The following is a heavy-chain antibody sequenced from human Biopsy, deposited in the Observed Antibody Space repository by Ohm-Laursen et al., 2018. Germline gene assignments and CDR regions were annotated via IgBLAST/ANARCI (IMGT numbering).Heavy chain of an antibody. J-gene: IGHJ2*01. Sequence: PSAKVSCKASGGTFTNHAVGWVRQAPGQGLEWVGSFIPLFNTANYADKFQGRVTLTADKSTTTAYMELSSLRSEDTAIYYCARFPLGAYDDSGSYRAVEHWYFDLWGRGTLVTVSS. V-gene: IGHV1-69*06. CDR1: GGTFTNHA. CDR2: FIPLFNTA. CDR3: ARFPLGAYDDSGSYRAVEHWYFDL. D-gene: IGHD3-22*01.